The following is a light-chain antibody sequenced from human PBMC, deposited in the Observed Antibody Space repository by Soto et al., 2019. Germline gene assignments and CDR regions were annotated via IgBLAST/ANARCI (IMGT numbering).Light chain of an antibody. V-gene: IGLV2-11*01. J-gene: IGLJ1*01. CDR2: DVS. CDR3: CPYAGRDTYV. Sequence: QSALTQARSVSGSPGQSVTISCTGTSSDVGGYNYVSWYQQHPGKAPKLMIFDVSKRPSGVPDRFSGSKSANTASLTISGLQAEDEADYYCCPYAGRDTYVFGTWTQV. CDR1: SSDVGGYNY.